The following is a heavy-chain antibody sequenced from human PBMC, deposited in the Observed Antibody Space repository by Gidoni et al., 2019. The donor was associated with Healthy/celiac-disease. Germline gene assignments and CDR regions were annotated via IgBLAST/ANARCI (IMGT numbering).Heavy chain of an antibody. J-gene: IGHJ4*02. D-gene: IGHD3-3*01. V-gene: IGHV1-58*01. CDR2: IVVGSGNT. Sequence: QMQLVQSGPEVKKPGTSVKVSCKASGFTFTSSAVQWVRQARGQRLEWIGWIVVGSGNTNYAQKFQERVTITRDMSTSTAYMELSSLRSEDTAVYYCAASYYDFWSDTNPRDFDYWGQGTLVTVSS. CDR1: GFTFTSSA. CDR3: AASYYDFWSDTNPRDFDY.